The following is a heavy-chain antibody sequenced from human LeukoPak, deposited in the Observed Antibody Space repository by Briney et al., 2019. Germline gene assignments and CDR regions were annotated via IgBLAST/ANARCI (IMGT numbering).Heavy chain of an antibody. D-gene: IGHD6-6*01. Sequence: GSLRLSCAASGFTFSRYAMSWVRQAPGKGLEWVSDISGSAGSTYYADSVKGRFTISRDNSKNTLYPQMNSLRAEDTAVYYCAKLGGSSRSGYYFEYWGQGTLVTVSS. CDR1: GFTFSRYA. CDR3: AKLGGSSRSGYYFEY. CDR2: ISGSAGST. V-gene: IGHV3-23*01. J-gene: IGHJ4*02.